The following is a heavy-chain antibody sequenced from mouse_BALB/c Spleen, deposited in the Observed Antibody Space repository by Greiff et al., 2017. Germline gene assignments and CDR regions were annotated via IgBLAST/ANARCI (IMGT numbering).Heavy chain of an antibody. CDR2: ISSGGSYT. Sequence: EVQLVESGGDLVKPGGSLKLSCAASGFTFSSYGMSWVRQTPDKRLEWVATISSGGSYTYYPDSVKGRFTISRDNAKNTLYLQMSSLKSEDTAMYYCARQIPGPFDYWGQGTTLTVSS. CDR3: ARQIPGPFDY. D-gene: IGHD3-1*01. J-gene: IGHJ2*01. CDR1: GFTFSSYG. V-gene: IGHV5-6*01.